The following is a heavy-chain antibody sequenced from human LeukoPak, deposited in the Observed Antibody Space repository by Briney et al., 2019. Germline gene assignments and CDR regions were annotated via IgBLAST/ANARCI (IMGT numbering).Heavy chain of an antibody. CDR3: ARSPITNYYDSGAPYDY. D-gene: IGHD3-22*01. CDR1: GYTFTSYA. V-gene: IGHV1-3*01. CDR2: INAGNGNT. Sequence: ASVKVSCKASGYTFTSYAMHWVRQAPGQRLEWMGWINAGNGNTKYSQKFQGRVTITTDTSASTAYMELSSLRSEDTAVYYCARSPITNYYDSGAPYDYWGQGTLVTVSS. J-gene: IGHJ4*02.